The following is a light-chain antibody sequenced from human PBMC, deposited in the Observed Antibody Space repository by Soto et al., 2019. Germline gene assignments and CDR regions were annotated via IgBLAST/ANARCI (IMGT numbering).Light chain of an antibody. V-gene: IGLV2-14*01. CDR1: SSDVGGYNY. J-gene: IGLJ3*02. Sequence: QSALTQPASVSGSPGQTITISCTGTSSDVGGYNYLSWYQQHPGKAPKVMIYEVSNRPSGVSNRFSGSKSGNTASLTISGLQDEEEADYFCSSYTTSGTPVFGGGTKLTVL. CDR2: EVS. CDR3: SSYTTSGTPV.